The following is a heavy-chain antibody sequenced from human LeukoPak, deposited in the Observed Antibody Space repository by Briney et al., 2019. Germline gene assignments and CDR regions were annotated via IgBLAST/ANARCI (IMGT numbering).Heavy chain of an antibody. J-gene: IGHJ5*02. Sequence: PGGSLRLSCTASGFKFDDHDMSWVRQVPGKGLEWVSGITWNGDKTGYAESVRGRFAISRDNTKKSLYLQMSSLRAEDTALYYCARDPFCSSSTGCYFEDWFDPWGPGTLVTVSS. CDR3: ARDPFCSSSTGCYFEDWFDP. CDR1: GFKFDDHD. D-gene: IGHD2-2*01. CDR2: ITWNGDKT. V-gene: IGHV3-20*04.